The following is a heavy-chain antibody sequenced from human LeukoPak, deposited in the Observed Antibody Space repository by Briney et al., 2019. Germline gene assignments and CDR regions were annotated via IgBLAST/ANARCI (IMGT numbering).Heavy chain of an antibody. D-gene: IGHD3-3*01. CDR3: ARDRGLRFLEWLLY. J-gene: IGHJ4*02. Sequence: ASVKVSCKASGHTFTSYGISWVRQAPGQGLEWMGWISAYNGNTNYAQKLQGRVTMTTDTSTSTAYMELRSLRSDDTAVYYCARDRGLRFLEWLLYWGQGTLVTVSS. CDR1: GHTFTSYG. V-gene: IGHV1-18*01. CDR2: ISAYNGNT.